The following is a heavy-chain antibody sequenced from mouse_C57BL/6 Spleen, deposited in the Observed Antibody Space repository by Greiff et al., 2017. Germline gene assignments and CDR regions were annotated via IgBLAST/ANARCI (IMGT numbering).Heavy chain of an antibody. CDR3: ARTYYGYYFDY. CDR2: IYPGDGDT. CDR1: GYAFSSSW. D-gene: IGHD2-9*01. J-gene: IGHJ2*01. V-gene: IGHV1-82*01. Sequence: QVQLQQSGPELVKPGASVKISCKASGYAFSSSWMNWVKQRPGKGLEWIGRIYPGDGDTNYNGKFKGKATLTADKSSSTAYMQLSSLTSEDSAVYFCARTYYGYYFDYWGQGTTLTVSS.